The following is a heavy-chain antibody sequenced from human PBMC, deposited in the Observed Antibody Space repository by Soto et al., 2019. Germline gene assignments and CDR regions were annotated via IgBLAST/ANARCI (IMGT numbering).Heavy chain of an antibody. D-gene: IGHD5-12*01. J-gene: IGHJ4*02. CDR3: ARGRRVATIYY. CDR2: INHSGST. CDR1: GGSFSGYY. V-gene: IGHV4-34*01. Sequence: PSETLSLTCAVYGGSFSGYYWSWIRQPPGKGLEWIGEINHSGSTNYNPSLKSRVTISVDTSKNQFSLKLSSVTAADTAVYYCARGRRVATIYYWGQGTLVTVSS.